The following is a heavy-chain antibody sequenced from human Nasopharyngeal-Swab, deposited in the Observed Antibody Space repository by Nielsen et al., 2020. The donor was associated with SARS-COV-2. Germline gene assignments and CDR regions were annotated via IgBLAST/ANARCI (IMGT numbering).Heavy chain of an antibody. D-gene: IGHD2-2*01. V-gene: IGHV1-2*04. CDR3: ARAEREDIVVVPAASSGWFDP. Sequence: ASVQVSCKPSGCTFTGYYMHWVRQAPPQGLEGMGWINPNSGGTNYAQKFQGWVTMTRDTSISTAYMELSRLRSDDTAVYYCARAEREDIVVVPAASSGWFDPWGQGTLVTVSS. J-gene: IGHJ5*02. CDR1: GCTFTGYY. CDR2: INPNSGGT.